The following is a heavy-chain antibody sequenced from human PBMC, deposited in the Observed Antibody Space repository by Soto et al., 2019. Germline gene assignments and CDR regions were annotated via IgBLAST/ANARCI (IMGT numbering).Heavy chain of an antibody. CDR1: GDSVSSSSAA. CDR3: ARDGGSSGWIDY. CDR2: TYFRSEWYN. V-gene: IGHV6-1*01. Sequence: SQTLSLTCAISGDSVSSSSAAWSWIRQSPSRGLEWLGRTYFRSEWYNDYAVSVKSRITFNADTSTNQFSLHLNSVTPEDTAVYYCARDGGSSGWIDYWGQGTRVTVS. D-gene: IGHD6-19*01. J-gene: IGHJ4*02.